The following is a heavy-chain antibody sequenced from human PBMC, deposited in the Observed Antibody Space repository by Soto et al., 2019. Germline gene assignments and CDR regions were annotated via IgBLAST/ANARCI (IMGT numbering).Heavy chain of an antibody. V-gene: IGHV3-11*01. J-gene: IGHJ6*03. CDR2: ISSSATII. CDR3: ARAVKQWLVGGDYFYYYMDV. CDR1: GFTLSDYY. D-gene: IGHD6-19*01. Sequence: QVQLVESGGGLVKPGGSLRLSCAASGFTLSDYYMTWIRQAPGKGLEWVSYISSSATIIYYADSVKGRFTISRDNAKTSLYLQMNSLRADDTAVYYYARAVKQWLVGGDYFYYYMDVWGKGTTVTVSS.